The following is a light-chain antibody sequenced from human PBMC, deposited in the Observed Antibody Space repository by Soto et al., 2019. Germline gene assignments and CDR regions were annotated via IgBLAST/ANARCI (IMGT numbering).Light chain of an antibody. Sequence: QSALTQPASVSGSPGQAITISCSGTSSDVGAFNYVSWYQQHPGKAPKLMIYDLSNRPSGVSNRFSGSKSGNTASLTISGLRAEDEADYYCNSYTSNNTYVFGTGTKVTVL. J-gene: IGLJ1*01. V-gene: IGLV2-14*03. CDR2: DLS. CDR1: SSDVGAFNY. CDR3: NSYTSNNTYV.